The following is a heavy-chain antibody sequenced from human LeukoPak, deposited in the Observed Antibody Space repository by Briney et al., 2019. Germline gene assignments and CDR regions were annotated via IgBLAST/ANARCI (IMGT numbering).Heavy chain of an antibody. CDR3: SGGSKLGYYYYYYMDV. CDR2: ISAYNGNT. CDR1: GYTFTSYG. D-gene: IGHD2-15*01. V-gene: IGHV1-18*01. Sequence: ASVKVSCKASGYTFTSYGISWVRQAPGQGLEWMGWISAYNGNTNYAQKFQGRVTITTDESTSTAYMELSSLRSEDTAVYYCSGGSKLGYYYYYYMDVWGKGTTVTVSS. J-gene: IGHJ6*03.